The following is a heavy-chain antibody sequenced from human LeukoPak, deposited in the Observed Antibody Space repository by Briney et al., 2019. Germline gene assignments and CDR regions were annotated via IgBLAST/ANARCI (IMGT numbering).Heavy chain of an antibody. CDR2: ISSSGNSI. CDR1: DFVFSDYY. J-gene: IGHJ4*02. D-gene: IGHD6-13*01. CDR3: ARDSAGNDY. Sequence: PGGSLRLSCAASDFVFSDYYMSWVRQAPGKGLEWVSYISSSGNSIYYADSVKGRFTISRDNAKNSLYLQMNSLRAEDTAMYYCARDSAGNDYWGQGTLVTVSS. V-gene: IGHV3-11*04.